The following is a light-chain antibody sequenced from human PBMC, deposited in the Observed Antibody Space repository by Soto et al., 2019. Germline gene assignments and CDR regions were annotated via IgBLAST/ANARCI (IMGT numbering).Light chain of an antibody. CDR2: VGTGGIVG. V-gene: IGLV9-49*01. Sequence: QSVLTQPPSASASLGASVTLTCTLSSGYSNYKVDWYQQRPGKGPRFVMRVGTGGIVGSKGDGIPDRFSVLGSGLNRYLTIKNIQEEDESDYHCGADHGSGSNVRVFGGGTQLTVL. J-gene: IGLJ2*01. CDR3: GADHGSGSNVRV. CDR1: SGYSNYK.